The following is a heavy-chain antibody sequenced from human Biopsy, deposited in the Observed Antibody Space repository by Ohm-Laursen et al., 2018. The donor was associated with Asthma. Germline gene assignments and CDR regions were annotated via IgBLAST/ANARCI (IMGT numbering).Heavy chain of an antibody. CDR2: IYSGGTS. CDR1: GFTVSRDY. D-gene: IGHD6-19*01. Sequence: SLRLSCTASGFTVSRDYMFWVRQAPGKGLEWVSVIYSGGTSDTADSVRGRFTISRDFYKNTLYFQMDSLRAEDTAVYYCARGDSSGWSHYYFDYWGQGTLVTVSS. CDR3: ARGDSSGWSHYYFDY. V-gene: IGHV3-53*01. J-gene: IGHJ4*02.